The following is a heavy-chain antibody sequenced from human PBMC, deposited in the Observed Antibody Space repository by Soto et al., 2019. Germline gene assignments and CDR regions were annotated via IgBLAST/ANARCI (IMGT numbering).Heavy chain of an antibody. CDR2: MNPNSGST. J-gene: IGHJ4*02. CDR1: GYSFTSYD. D-gene: IGHD5-12*01. V-gene: IGHV1-8*01. Sequence: QVQLVQSEAEVKKPGASVKVSCKASGYSFTSYDVNWVRQASGQGLEWMGWMNPNSGSTVIAQKFQGRVTMTRDSSISTAYMELSSLRPDDSAIYYCARVSFNALLRFPFDLWGQGTEVTVSS. CDR3: ARVSFNALLRFPFDL.